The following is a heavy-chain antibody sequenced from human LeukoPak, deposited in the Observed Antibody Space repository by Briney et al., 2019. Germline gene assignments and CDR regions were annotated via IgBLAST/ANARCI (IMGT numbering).Heavy chain of an antibody. CDR3: ARGRGYYYDSSGYYAGSYEFSY. J-gene: IGHJ4*02. D-gene: IGHD3-22*01. V-gene: IGHV1-46*01. CDR2: INPSGGST. CDR1: GYTFASYY. Sequence: GASVKVSCKASGYTFASYYMHWVRQAPGQGLEWMGIINPSGGSTSYAQKFQGRVTMTRDTSTSTVYMELSSLRSEDAAVYYCARGRGYYYDSSGYYAGSYEFSYWGQGTLVTVSS.